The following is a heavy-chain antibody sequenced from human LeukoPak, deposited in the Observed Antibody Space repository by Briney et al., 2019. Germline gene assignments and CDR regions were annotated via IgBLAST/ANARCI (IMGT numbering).Heavy chain of an antibody. V-gene: IGHV3-23*01. CDR1: GFSFSTYA. J-gene: IGHJ3*02. Sequence: PGGSLRLSCAASGFSFSTYAMSWVRQAPGKELKWVSTIRGNGGNTYYGDSAKGRFTISRDNSKNTLYLQMNSLRAEDTAIYYCAKASGWYDAFDIWGQGTMVTVSS. CDR2: IRGNGGNT. D-gene: IGHD6-13*01. CDR3: AKASGWYDAFDI.